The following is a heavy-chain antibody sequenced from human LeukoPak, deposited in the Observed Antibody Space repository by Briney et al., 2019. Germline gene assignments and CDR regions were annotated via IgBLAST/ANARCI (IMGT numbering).Heavy chain of an antibody. CDR1: GFTFSSYG. J-gene: IGHJ4*02. Sequence: PGGSLRLSCAASGFTFSSYGMHWVRQAPGKGLEWVAVISYDGSNKYYADSVKGRFTISRDNSKNTLYLQMNSLRAEDTAVYYCGGDFDYWGQGTLVTVSS. V-gene: IGHV3-30*03. CDR2: ISYDGSNK. CDR3: GGDFDY.